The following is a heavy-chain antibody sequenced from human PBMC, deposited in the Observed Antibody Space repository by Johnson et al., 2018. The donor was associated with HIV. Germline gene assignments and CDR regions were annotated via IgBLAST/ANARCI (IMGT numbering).Heavy chain of an antibody. D-gene: IGHD3-22*01. CDR2: ISYDGSNK. CDR1: GFTVSTKH. Sequence: QVQLVESGGGLVQPGGSLRLSCAASGFTVSTKHMSWDRQAPGKGLEWVAVISYDGSNKFYADSVKGRFTISRDNSKNTLYLQMNSLRAEDTAVYYCAKGDYYDTRAAFDIWGQGTMVTVSS. V-gene: IGHV3-30*18. CDR3: AKGDYYDTRAAFDI. J-gene: IGHJ3*02.